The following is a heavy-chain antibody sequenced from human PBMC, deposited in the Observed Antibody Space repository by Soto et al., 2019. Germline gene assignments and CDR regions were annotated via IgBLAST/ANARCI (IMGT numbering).Heavy chain of an antibody. J-gene: IGHJ5*02. V-gene: IGHV3-23*01. Sequence: GGSLRLSCAASGFTFSSYAISWVRQAPGKGLEWVSAISGSGGSTYYADSVKGRFTISRDNSKNTLYLQMNSLRAEDTAVYYCAKEGPAPYYDFWSGYYIPNWFDPWGQGTLVTVLL. D-gene: IGHD3-3*01. CDR1: GFTFSSYA. CDR2: ISGSGGST. CDR3: AKEGPAPYYDFWSGYYIPNWFDP.